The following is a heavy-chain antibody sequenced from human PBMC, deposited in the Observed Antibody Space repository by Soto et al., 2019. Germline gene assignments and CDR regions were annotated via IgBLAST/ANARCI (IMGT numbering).Heavy chain of an antibody. CDR2: ISAYNGNT. Sequence: ASVEVSCKASGYTFTSYCISLVREAPGQGLECMGWISAYNGNTNYAQKLQGRVTMSTDTSTSTAYMELRSLRSDDTAVYYCARDLPLIDVVTTDYYGRDVWGRGTTV. V-gene: IGHV1-18*04. CDR3: ARDLPLIDVVTTDYYGRDV. CDR1: GYTFTSYC. D-gene: IGHD4-17*01. J-gene: IGHJ6*01.